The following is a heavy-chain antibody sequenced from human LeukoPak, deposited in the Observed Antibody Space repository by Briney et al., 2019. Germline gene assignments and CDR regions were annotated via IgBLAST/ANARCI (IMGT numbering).Heavy chain of an antibody. CDR2: ISGSGGST. Sequence: GGSLRLSCAASGFTFSSYGLNWVRQAPGRGLVWVSYISGSGGSTHYADSVKGRFTISRDNAKNSLYLQMNSLRAEDTAVYYCARIPYSSLGWFDPWGQGTLVTVSS. D-gene: IGHD6-6*01. V-gene: IGHV3-48*03. J-gene: IGHJ5*02. CDR3: ARIPYSSLGWFDP. CDR1: GFTFSSYG.